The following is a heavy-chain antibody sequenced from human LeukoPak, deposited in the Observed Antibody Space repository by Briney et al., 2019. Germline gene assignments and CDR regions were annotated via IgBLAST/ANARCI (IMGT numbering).Heavy chain of an antibody. CDR1: GGSFSGYY. Sequence: SETLSLTCAVYGGSFSGYYWSWIRQPPGKGLEWIGEINHSGSTNYNPSLKSRVTISVDTSKNQFSLKLGSVTAADTAVYYCARDTLVPAARYYYMDVWGKGTTVTVSS. J-gene: IGHJ6*03. D-gene: IGHD2-2*01. CDR2: INHSGST. V-gene: IGHV4-34*01. CDR3: ARDTLVPAARYYYMDV.